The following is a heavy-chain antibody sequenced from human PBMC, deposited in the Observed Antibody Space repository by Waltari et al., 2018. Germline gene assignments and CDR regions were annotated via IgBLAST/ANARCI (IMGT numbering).Heavy chain of an antibody. V-gene: IGHV3-13*01. CDR1: GFTFRRYD. Sequence: EVQLVESGGGLVQPGGSLRLSCSASGFTFRRYDMHWVRQATGKGLEWVSAICTAGDTYYPGSVKCRFTISRENAKNSLYLQMNSLRAGDTAVYYCARGLSMDVWGKGTTVTVSS. CDR2: ICTAGDT. J-gene: IGHJ6*03. CDR3: ARGLSMDV.